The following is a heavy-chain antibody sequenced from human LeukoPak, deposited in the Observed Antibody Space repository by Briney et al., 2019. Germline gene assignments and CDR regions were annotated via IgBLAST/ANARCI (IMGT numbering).Heavy chain of an antibody. D-gene: IGHD1-14*01. CDR3: ARGPLVTDFDY. CDR2: IYYSGST. J-gene: IGHJ4*02. CDR1: GGSISSNY. V-gene: IGHV4-59*01. Sequence: PSETLSLTCTVSGGSISSNYWSWIRQPPGNGLEWIGYIYYSGSTNYNPSLKSRVTISVDTSKNQFSLKLSSVTAADTAVYYCARGPLVTDFDYWGQGTLVTVSS.